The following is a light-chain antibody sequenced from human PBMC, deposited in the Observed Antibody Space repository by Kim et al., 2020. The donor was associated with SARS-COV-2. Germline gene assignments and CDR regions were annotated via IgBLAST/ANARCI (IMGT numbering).Light chain of an antibody. CDR2: DAS. CDR1: QSVSGN. CDR3: QQYDNWPLT. V-gene: IGKV3-15*01. J-gene: IGKJ1*01. Sequence: EIMMTQSPATLSVSPGERATLSCRASQSVSGNLAWYQQKPGQAPRLLIYDASTRATDIPARFSGSGSGTEFTLTISILQSEDFAVYYCQQYDNWPLTFGQGTKVEIK.